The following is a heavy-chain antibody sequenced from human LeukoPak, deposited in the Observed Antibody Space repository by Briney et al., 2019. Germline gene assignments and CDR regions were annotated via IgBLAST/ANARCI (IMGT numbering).Heavy chain of an antibody. CDR3: ASLRERSYYARGFDY. D-gene: IGHD1-26*01. Sequence: SETLSLTCTVSGGSISSSSYYWGWIREPPGKGLEWIGSIYYSGSTHYNPSLKSRVTISVDTSKNQFSLKLSSVTAADTAVYYCASLRERSYYARGFDYWGQGTLVTVSS. J-gene: IGHJ4*02. CDR2: IYYSGST. CDR1: GGSISSSSYY. V-gene: IGHV4-39*01.